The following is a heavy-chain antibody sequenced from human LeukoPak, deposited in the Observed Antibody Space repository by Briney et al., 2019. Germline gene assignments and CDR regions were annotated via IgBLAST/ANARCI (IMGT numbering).Heavy chain of an antibody. CDR2: IKSKTDGGTT. Sequence: PGGSLRLSCAASGFTFSNAWMSWVRQAPGKGLEWVGRIKSKTDGGTTDYAAPVKGRFTISRDDSKNTLYLQMNSLKTEDTAVYYCTTDEYYDFWSGYSPFDYWGQGTLVTVSS. J-gene: IGHJ4*02. CDR3: TTDEYYDFWSGYSPFDY. V-gene: IGHV3-15*01. CDR1: GFTFSNAW. D-gene: IGHD3-3*01.